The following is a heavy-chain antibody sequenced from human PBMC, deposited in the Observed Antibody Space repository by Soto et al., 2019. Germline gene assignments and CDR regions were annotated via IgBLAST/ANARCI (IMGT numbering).Heavy chain of an antibody. V-gene: IGHV3-30*14. Sequence: QVQLVESGGGVVQPGRSLRLSCAASGFTFSSYAMHWVRQAPGKGLEWVAVISYDGSNKYYADSVKGRFTISRDNSKNTLYLQMNSLRAEDTAVYYCAREGVVVTALRRVFWYFDRWGRGTLVTVSS. D-gene: IGHD2-21*02. CDR1: GFTFSSYA. CDR2: ISYDGSNK. J-gene: IGHJ2*01. CDR3: AREGVVVTALRRVFWYFDR.